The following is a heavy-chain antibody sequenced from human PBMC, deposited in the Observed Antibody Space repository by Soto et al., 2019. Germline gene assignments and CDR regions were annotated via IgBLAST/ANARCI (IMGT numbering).Heavy chain of an antibody. CDR2: LYNTGST. Sequence: SETLSLTCTGSGASLNRYYWSWIRQSPGKGLEWIGYLYNTGSTYYNPSLKSRVTISVDTSKNQFSLKLSSVTAADTAVYYCATSEFHWGQGTLVTVSS. CDR1: GASLNRYY. V-gene: IGHV4-4*08. D-gene: IGHD2-21*01. J-gene: IGHJ4*02. CDR3: ATSEFH.